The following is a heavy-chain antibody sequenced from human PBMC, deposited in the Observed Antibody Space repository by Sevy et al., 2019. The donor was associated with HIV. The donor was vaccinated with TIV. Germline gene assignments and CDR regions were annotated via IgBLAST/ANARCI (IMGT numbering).Heavy chain of an antibody. J-gene: IGHJ4*02. Sequence: GGSLRLSCAASGFSFSDYYMNWIRQAPGKGLECISYISSSGDSTYYADSVKGRFTSSMDNAKHSVYLQMNNLRADDTAVYFCAREVVRGVIRDYFDFWGQGTLVTVSS. V-gene: IGHV3-11*01. CDR1: GFSFSDYY. CDR3: AREVVRGVIRDYFDF. D-gene: IGHD3-10*01. CDR2: ISSSGDST.